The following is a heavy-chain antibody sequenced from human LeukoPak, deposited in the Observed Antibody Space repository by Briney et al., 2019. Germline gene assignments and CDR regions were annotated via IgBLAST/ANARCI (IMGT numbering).Heavy chain of an antibody. Sequence: GRSLRLSCATSGFTFSDYGMHWVRQAPGKGLEWVAVIWYDGGTKYYADSVKGRFTISRDNSNNNLYLQMNNLRADDTAIYYCAKVGEAGRPPFDFWGQSTLVTVSS. D-gene: IGHD3-16*01. CDR2: IWYDGGTK. V-gene: IGHV3-33*06. CDR3: AKVGEAGRPPFDF. CDR1: GFTFSDYG. J-gene: IGHJ4*02.